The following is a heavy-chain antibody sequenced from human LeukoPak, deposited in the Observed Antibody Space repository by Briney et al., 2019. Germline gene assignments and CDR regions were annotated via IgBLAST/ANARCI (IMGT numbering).Heavy chain of an antibody. CDR1: GFSFNSYW. J-gene: IGHJ5*02. CDR3: ARTYYYDSSGSNWFDP. V-gene: IGHV3-21*01. D-gene: IGHD3-22*01. Sequence: GGSLRLSCGASGFSFNSYWMNWVRQAPGKGLEWVSSISSSSGYIYYADSVKGRFTISRDNAKNSLYLQMNSLRAEDTAVYYCARTYYYDSSGSNWFDPWGQGTLVTVSS. CDR2: ISSSSGYI.